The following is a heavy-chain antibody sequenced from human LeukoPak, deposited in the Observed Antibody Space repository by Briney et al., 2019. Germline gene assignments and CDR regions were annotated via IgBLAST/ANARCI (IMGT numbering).Heavy chain of an antibody. J-gene: IGHJ4*02. V-gene: IGHV4-38-2*02. CDR3: ASIAARLKHFDY. CDR2: IYHSGST. Sequence: SETLSLTCTVSGYSISSGYYWGWIRQPPGKGLEWIGSIYHSGSTYYNPSLKSRVTISVDTSKNQFSLKLSSVTAADTAVYYCASIAARLKHFDYWGQGTLVTVSS. D-gene: IGHD6-6*01. CDR1: GYSISSGYY.